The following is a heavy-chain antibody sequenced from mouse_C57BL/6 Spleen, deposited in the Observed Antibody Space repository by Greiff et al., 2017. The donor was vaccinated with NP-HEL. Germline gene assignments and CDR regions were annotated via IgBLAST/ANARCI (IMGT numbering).Heavy chain of an antibody. CDR1: GYTFTSYW. CDR2: IDPSDSET. J-gene: IGHJ2*01. Sequence: VQLQQPGAELVRPGSSVKLSCKASGYTFTSYWMHWVKQRPIQGLEWIGNIDPSDSETHYNQKFKDKATLTVDKSSSTAYMQLSSLTSEDSAVYYCARGTSSGPYYFDYWGQGTTLTVSS. CDR3: ARGTSSGPYYFDY. V-gene: IGHV1-52*01. D-gene: IGHD3-2*02.